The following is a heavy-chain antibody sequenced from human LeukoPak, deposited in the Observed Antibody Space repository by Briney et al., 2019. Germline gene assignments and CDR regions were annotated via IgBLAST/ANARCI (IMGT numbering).Heavy chain of an antibody. V-gene: IGHV4-31*03. J-gene: IGHJ4*02. Sequence: SQTLSLTCTVSGGSISSGGYYWSWIRQHPGKGLEWIGSIYYSGSTNYNPSLQGRVTISLDTSRNQFSLKLCSVTAADTAVYYCASGDNDPLFDYWGQGTLVTVSS. CDR1: GGSISSGGYY. D-gene: IGHD1-1*01. CDR3: ASGDNDPLFDY. CDR2: IYYSGST.